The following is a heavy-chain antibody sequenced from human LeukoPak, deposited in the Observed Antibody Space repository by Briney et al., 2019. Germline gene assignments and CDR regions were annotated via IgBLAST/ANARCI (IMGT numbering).Heavy chain of an antibody. CDR1: GFTFSSYE. D-gene: IGHD2-15*01. Sequence: GGSLRLSCAASGFTFSSYEMNWVRQAPGKGLEWVSYISSSGSTIYYADSVKGRFTISRDNAKNSLYLQMNSLRAEDTAVYYCARGEHCSGGSCYHYYYYGMDVWGQGTTVTVSS. CDR3: ARGEHCSGGSCYHYYYYGMDV. J-gene: IGHJ6*02. V-gene: IGHV3-48*03. CDR2: ISSSGSTI.